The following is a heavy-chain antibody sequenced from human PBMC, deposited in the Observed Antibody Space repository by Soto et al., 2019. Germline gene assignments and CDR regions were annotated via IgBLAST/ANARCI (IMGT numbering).Heavy chain of an antibody. CDR2: INAGNGNT. CDR1: GYTFTSYA. CDR3: AKNLGIAAAGTLGPQNHDY. Sequence: GASVKVSCKASGYTFTSYAMHWVRQAPGQRLEWMGWINAGNGNTKYSQKFQGRVTITRDTSASTAYMELSSLRSEDTAVYYCAKNLGIAAAGTLGPQNHDYWGQGTLVTVSS. V-gene: IGHV1-3*01. J-gene: IGHJ4*02. D-gene: IGHD6-13*01.